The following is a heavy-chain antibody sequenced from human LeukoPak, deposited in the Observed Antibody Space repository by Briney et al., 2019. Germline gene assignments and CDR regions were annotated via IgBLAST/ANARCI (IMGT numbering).Heavy chain of an antibody. J-gene: IGHJ6*03. CDR2: INPDSGGT. Sequence: ASVKVSCKASGYIFTGYYIHWVRQAPGQGLEWMGWINPDSGGTYYAQKFQGRVTMTSDTSISTGYMALSSLRSDDTAVYYCARERQWLDYYYYYYMDVWGKGTTVTVSS. D-gene: IGHD6-19*01. V-gene: IGHV1-2*02. CDR1: GYIFTGYY. CDR3: ARERQWLDYYYYYYMDV.